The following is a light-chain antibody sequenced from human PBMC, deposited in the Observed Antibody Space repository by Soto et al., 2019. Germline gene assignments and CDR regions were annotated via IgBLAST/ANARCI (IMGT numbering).Light chain of an antibody. CDR1: SRDIGSYKY. CDR2: EVS. V-gene: IGLV2-14*01. Sequence: QSVLTQPASVSGSPGQSITISCTGTSRDIGSYKYVSWYQQLPDKAPKLIIYEVSYRPSGVSNRFSGSKSGNTASLTISGLQPDDEADYFCSSYTSSNTYVIFGGGTKLTVL. J-gene: IGLJ2*01. CDR3: SSYTSSNTYVI.